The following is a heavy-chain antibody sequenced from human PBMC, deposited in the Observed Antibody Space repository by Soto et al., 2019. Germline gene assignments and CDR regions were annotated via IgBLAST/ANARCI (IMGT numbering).Heavy chain of an antibody. Sequence: SETLSLTCTVSGGSISSGGYYWSWIRQHPGKGLEWIGYIYYSGSTYYNPSLKSRVTISVDTSKNQFSLKLSSVTAADTAVYYCARGFGITMVRGVILGYNWFDPWGQGTLVTVSS. D-gene: IGHD3-10*01. J-gene: IGHJ5*02. V-gene: IGHV4-31*03. CDR3: ARGFGITMVRGVILGYNWFDP. CDR1: GGSISSGGYY. CDR2: IYYSGST.